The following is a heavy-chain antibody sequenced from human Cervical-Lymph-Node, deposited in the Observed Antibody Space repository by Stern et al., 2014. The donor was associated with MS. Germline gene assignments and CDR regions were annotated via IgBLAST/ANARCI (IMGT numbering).Heavy chain of an antibody. V-gene: IGHV5-51*01. Sequence: EVQLVQSGAEVKKPGESLKISCTGSGYRFTSYWIGWVRQMPGKGLEWVGIISPGDSDTSYRPSFQGPVTISADKSISTAYRQWSSLKASDTAMYYCARHRWELLDAFDIWGQGTMVTVSS. D-gene: IGHD1-26*01. CDR2: ISPGDSDT. J-gene: IGHJ3*02. CDR3: ARHRWELLDAFDI. CDR1: GYRFTSYW.